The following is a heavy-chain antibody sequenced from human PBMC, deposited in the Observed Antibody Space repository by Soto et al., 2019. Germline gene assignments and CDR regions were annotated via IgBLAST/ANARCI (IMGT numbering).Heavy chain of an antibody. Sequence: QAQLVESGGGVVQPGRSLRLSCAASGFTFSSYAMHWVRQAPGKGLEWVAVISYDGSEKHHADSVKGRFTISRDKSKNTLYLQMNSLRPEDTAVYYCARADAWALPGYRFDYWGQGTLITVSS. CDR2: ISYDGSEK. CDR1: GFTFSSYA. D-gene: IGHD3-16*02. V-gene: IGHV3-30-3*01. J-gene: IGHJ4*02. CDR3: ARADAWALPGYRFDY.